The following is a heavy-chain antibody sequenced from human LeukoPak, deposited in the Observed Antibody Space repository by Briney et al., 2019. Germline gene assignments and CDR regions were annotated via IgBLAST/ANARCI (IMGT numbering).Heavy chain of an antibody. J-gene: IGHJ5*02. V-gene: IGHV2-5*02. CDR3: APSPIGYSSSWYQVP. CDR1: GFSLSTSGVG. Sequence: SGPTLVKPTQTLTLTCTFSGFSLSTSGVGVGWIRQPPGKALEWLALIYWDDDKRYSPSLKSRLTITKDTSKNQVVLTMTNMDPVDTATYYCAPSPIGYSSSWYQVPWGQGTLVTVSS. CDR2: IYWDDDK. D-gene: IGHD6-13*01.